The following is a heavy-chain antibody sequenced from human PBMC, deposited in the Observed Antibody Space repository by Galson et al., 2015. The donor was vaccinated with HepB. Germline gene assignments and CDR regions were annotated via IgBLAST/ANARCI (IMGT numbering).Heavy chain of an antibody. CDR3: ARDVGGYCSGGSCYSDDWFDP. D-gene: IGHD2-15*01. J-gene: IGHJ5*02. CDR2: ISSSSSYI. V-gene: IGHV3-21*01. CDR1: GFTFSSYS. Sequence: SLRLSCAASGFTFSSYSMNWVRQAPGKGLEWVSSISSSSSYIYYADSVKGRFTISSDSAKNSLYLQMNSLRAEDTAVYYCARDVGGYCSGGSCYSDDWFDPWGQGTLVTVSS.